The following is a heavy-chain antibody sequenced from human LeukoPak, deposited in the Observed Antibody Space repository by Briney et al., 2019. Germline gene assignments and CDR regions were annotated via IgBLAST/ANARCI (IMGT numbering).Heavy chain of an antibody. J-gene: IGHJ4*02. Sequence: GGSLRLSCAASGFTFSSYGMHWVRQAPGKGLEWVAFIRYDGSNKYYADSAKGRFTISRDNSKNTLYLQMNSLRAEDTAVYYCAKIGAVAGHFDYWGQGTLVTVSS. D-gene: IGHD6-19*01. CDR1: GFTFSSYG. CDR2: IRYDGSNK. CDR3: AKIGAVAGHFDY. V-gene: IGHV3-30*02.